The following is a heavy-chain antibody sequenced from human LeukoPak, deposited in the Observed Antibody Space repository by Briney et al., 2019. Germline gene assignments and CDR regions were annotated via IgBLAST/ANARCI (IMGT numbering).Heavy chain of an antibody. V-gene: IGHV3-30*01. CDR1: GFTFGSYA. D-gene: IGHD6-13*01. CDR3: ARDPSSSWPDY. J-gene: IGHJ4*02. Sequence: GGSLRLSCAASGFTFGSYAMHWVRQAPGKGLEWVAVISYDGSNKYYADSVKGRFTISRDNSKNTLYLQMNSLRAEDTAVYYCARDPSSSWPDYWGQGTLVTVSS. CDR2: ISYDGSNK.